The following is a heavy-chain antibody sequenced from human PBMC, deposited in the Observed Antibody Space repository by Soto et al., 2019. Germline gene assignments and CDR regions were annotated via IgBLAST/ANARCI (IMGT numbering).Heavy chain of an antibody. D-gene: IGHD6-6*01. CDR1: GGAIISGGYS. CDR2: IYYSGST. V-gene: IGHV4-31*03. J-gene: IGHJ6*02. Sequence: TLSLTCTVSGGAIISGGYSLTGLRQRPGRGLELIGYIYYSGSTYYNPSLKRRVTISVDTSKNQFSLKLSSVTAADTAVYYCARHQEEGSISPPSFRPCYYGMVVWGQGTPVTVSS. CDR3: ARHQEEGSISPPSFRPCYYGMVV.